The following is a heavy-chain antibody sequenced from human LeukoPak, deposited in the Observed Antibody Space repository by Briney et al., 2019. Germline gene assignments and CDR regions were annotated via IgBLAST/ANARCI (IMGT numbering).Heavy chain of an antibody. CDR3: VREGMDSGIRAEFDY. Sequence: ASVKVSCKASGYTFTGYYVHWVRQAPGQGLEWMGWINPNSGGTNYAQRFQGWVTMTRDTSISTAYMELTRLTSDDAAVYYCVREGMDSGIRAEFDYWGQGTLVTVSS. D-gene: IGHD1-26*01. V-gene: IGHV1-2*04. CDR2: INPNSGGT. J-gene: IGHJ4*02. CDR1: GYTFTGYY.